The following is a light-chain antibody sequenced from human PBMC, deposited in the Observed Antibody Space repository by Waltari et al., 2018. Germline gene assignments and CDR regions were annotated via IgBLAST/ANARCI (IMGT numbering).Light chain of an antibody. Sequence: EIHLTQSPSSLSASVGDKITIPCRASQSVTTYLNWYQQKSGQPPKVLIFSTSRLQRGVPPRFRGSGSGTEFSLTINGLQPEDFATYYCQQIVIPPFTFGPGTKVEMK. CDR2: STS. V-gene: IGKV1-39*01. CDR1: QSVTTY. J-gene: IGKJ3*01. CDR3: QQIVIPPFT.